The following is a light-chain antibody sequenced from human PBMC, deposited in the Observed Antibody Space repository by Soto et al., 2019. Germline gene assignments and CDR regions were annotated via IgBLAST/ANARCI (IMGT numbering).Light chain of an antibody. J-gene: IGKJ1*01. CDR1: ETVATN. Sequence: EVAMTQSPATLSASPGERATLSCWASETVATNLAWYQQKPGQAPRLLISGASTRAAGISDRFRGSGSGTEFTLTISSLRSEDSGIYYCQQYFEWPPMTFGQGTKVEI. CDR3: QQYFEWPPMT. V-gene: IGKV3-15*01. CDR2: GAS.